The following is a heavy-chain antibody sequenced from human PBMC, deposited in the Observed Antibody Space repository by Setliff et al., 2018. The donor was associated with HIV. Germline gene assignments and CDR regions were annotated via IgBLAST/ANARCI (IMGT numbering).Heavy chain of an antibody. V-gene: IGHV4-38-2*01. J-gene: IGHJ4*02. Sequence: KTSETLSLTCSVSDYSISTTYFWGWIRQPPGEGLEWIVSFYHSGDTYYNPSLKSRVTISVDTSKNQFSLKLSSVTAADTAVYYCARRDQYGGSPYFESWGQGALVTVSS. CDR2: FYHSGDT. CDR3: ARRDQYGGSPYFES. D-gene: IGHD3-10*01. CDR1: DYSISTTYF.